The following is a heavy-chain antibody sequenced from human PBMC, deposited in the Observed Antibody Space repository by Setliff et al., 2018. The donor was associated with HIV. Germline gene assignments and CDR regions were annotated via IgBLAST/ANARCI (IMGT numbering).Heavy chain of an antibody. CDR3: ARVEGVDFWSGYSPFNY. CDR2: VNEDGSVK. J-gene: IGHJ4*02. Sequence: AGGSLRLSCVVSGFTFSTSWMTWVRQAPGEGLEWVANVNEDGSVKNYADSVKGRFSISRDNAKNSLYLQMNSLRAEDTAVYYCARVEGVDFWSGYSPFNYWGQGTLVTVPQ. CDR1: GFTFSTSW. D-gene: IGHD3-3*01. V-gene: IGHV3-7*01.